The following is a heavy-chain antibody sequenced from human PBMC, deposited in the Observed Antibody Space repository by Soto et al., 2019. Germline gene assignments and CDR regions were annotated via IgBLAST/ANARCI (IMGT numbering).Heavy chain of an antibody. CDR3: AKGGDIVATTSFDY. CDR2: ISGSGGST. D-gene: IGHD5-12*01. CDR1: GFTFTNFA. Sequence: GGSLRLSCAASGFTFTNFAMTWVRQAPGKGLEWVSVISGSGGSTYYADSVKGRFTISRDNSKNTLYLQMNSLRAEDTAVYYCAKGGDIVATTSFDYWGQGTLVTVSS. V-gene: IGHV3-23*01. J-gene: IGHJ4*02.